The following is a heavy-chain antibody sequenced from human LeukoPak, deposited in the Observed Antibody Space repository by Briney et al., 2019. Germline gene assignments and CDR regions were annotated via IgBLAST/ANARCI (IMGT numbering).Heavy chain of an antibody. CDR1: GGSVSSGSYY. V-gene: IGHV4-61*01. D-gene: IGHD3-16*01. CDR3: ARSPRGMITVGGADY. CDR2: SYYSGSS. Sequence: AEPLSLPCSVSGGSVSSGSYYWSWIRQPPGKGLEWIGYSYYSGSSNYNPSLKSRVTISVDTSKNQFSLKLSSVTAADTALYYCARSPRGMITVGGADYGGQGTLVTVSS. J-gene: IGHJ4*02.